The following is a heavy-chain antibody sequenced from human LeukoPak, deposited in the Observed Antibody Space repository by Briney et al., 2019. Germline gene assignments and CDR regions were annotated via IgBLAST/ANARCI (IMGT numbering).Heavy chain of an antibody. Sequence: PSETLSLTCTVSGGSTSSSSYYWGWIRQPPGKGLEWIGSIYYSGSTYYNPSLKSRVTISVVTSKNQFSLKLSSVTAADRAVYYCARGYCSSTSCSGIGYMGVWGKGTTVTVSS. J-gene: IGHJ6*03. D-gene: IGHD2-2*01. CDR3: ARGYCSSTSCSGIGYMGV. CDR1: GGSTSSSSYY. V-gene: IGHV4-39*01. CDR2: IYYSGST.